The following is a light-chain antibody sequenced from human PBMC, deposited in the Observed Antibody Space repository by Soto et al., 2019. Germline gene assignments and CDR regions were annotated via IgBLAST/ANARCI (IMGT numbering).Light chain of an antibody. CDR2: GAS. V-gene: IGKV3-20*01. J-gene: IGKJ4*01. Sequence: EIVLTQFPGALSLSPGERVTRSCRASQTVSNTYLAWYQQKSGQAPKFLIYGASNRATGIPDRFSGSGSGTDFTLTISRLEPEDFAVYYCQQYGALPPTFGGGTQVEIK. CDR3: QQYGALPPT. CDR1: QTVSNTY.